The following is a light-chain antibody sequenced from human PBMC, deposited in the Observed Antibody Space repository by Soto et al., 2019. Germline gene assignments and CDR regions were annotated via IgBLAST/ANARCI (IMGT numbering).Light chain of an antibody. CDR2: GAS. Sequence: EIVMTQSPAPLSVSPGERATLSCMASQTITSTYLAWYQQKPGQAPRLLIYGASTRATGVPGRFSGTGSGTEFTLTISSLQSEDSAVYYCQQYNHWWTLGQGTKVDIK. V-gene: IGKV3-15*01. CDR1: QTITSTY. CDR3: QQYNHWWT. J-gene: IGKJ1*01.